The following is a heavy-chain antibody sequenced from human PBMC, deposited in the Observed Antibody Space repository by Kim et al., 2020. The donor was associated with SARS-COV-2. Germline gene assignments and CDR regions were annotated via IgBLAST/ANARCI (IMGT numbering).Heavy chain of an antibody. CDR2: ISYDGSNK. D-gene: IGHD2-15*01. Sequence: GGSLRLSCAASGFTFSSYAMHWVRQAPGKGLEWVAVISYDGSNKYYADSVKGRFTISRDNSKNTLYLQMNSLRAEDTAVYYCAREIVVVVAATSLPLDYWGQGTLVTVSS. V-gene: IGHV3-30*04. CDR3: AREIVVVVAATSLPLDY. J-gene: IGHJ4*02. CDR1: GFTFSSYA.